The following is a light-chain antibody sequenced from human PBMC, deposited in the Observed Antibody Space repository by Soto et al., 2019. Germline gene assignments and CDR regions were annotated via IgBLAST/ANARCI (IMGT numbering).Light chain of an antibody. Sequence: DIQMTQSPSSLSASVGDRVTITCRASQSISNYLNWYQQKPGRAPKFLIYAASRLQSGVPSRFSGSGSGTDFPLSISSLQPEDYATYYCQQSYSTPRTFGQGTKVEIK. CDR2: AAS. CDR1: QSISNY. J-gene: IGKJ1*01. CDR3: QQSYSTPRT. V-gene: IGKV1-39*01.